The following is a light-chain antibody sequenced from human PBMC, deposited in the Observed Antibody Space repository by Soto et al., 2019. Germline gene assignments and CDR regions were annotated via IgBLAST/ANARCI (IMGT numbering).Light chain of an antibody. CDR2: GAS. V-gene: IGKV3-15*01. CDR1: QRVSTY. Sequence: EIVMTQSPATLSVSPGERATLSCRASQRVSTYLAWYQQKPCQAPRLLIFGASTRATGIPARLSGSGSGSAFTLTIRSLQSEHFGVDACLQYNNWPLVIFGGGTKPEI. J-gene: IGKJ4*01. CDR3: LQYNNWPLVI.